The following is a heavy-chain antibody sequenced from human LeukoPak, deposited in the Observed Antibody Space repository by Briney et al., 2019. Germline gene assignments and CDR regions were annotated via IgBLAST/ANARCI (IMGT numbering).Heavy chain of an antibody. Sequence: GGSLRLSCVASGFTFSSYAMHWVRQAPGKGLEWVAVIPYDGRNKYYADSVKGRFTISRDNTRNTLYLQMNSLRVEDTAVYYCAREMDAHPRTLDWGQGTLVTVSS. J-gene: IGHJ4*02. CDR3: AREMDAHPRTLD. CDR2: IPYDGRNK. D-gene: IGHD3/OR15-3a*01. CDR1: GFTFSSYA. V-gene: IGHV3-30*04.